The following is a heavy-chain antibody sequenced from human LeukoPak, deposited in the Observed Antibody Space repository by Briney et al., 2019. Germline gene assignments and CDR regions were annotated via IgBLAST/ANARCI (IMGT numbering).Heavy chain of an antibody. V-gene: IGHV3-23*01. CDR3: AKSDSPYSSSWYPWGY. CDR1: GFTFSSYA. J-gene: IGHJ4*02. D-gene: IGHD6-13*01. CDR2: ISGSGGST. Sequence: GGSLRLSCAASGFTFSSYAMSWVRQAPGKGLGWVSAISGSGGSTYYADSVKGRFTISRDNSKNTLYLQMNSLRAEDTAVYYCAKSDSPYSSSWYPWGYWGQGTLVTVSS.